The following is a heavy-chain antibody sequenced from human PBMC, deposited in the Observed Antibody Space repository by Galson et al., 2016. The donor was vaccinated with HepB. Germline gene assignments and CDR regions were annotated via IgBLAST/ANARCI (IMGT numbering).Heavy chain of an antibody. Sequence: SLRLSCAASGFTLSINYMSWVRQAPGKGLEWVSVIESGGDIYYADSVKGRFTISRDISKNTLFLQMNSLRVEDTAVYYCARHDYLHPWGQGTLVTVSS. CDR3: ARHDYLHP. V-gene: IGHV3-66*04. CDR2: IESGGDI. D-gene: IGHD4-11*01. CDR1: GFTLSINY. J-gene: IGHJ5*02.